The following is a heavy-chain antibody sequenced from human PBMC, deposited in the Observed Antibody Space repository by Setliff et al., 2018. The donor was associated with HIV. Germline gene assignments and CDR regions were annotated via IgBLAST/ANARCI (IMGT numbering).Heavy chain of an antibody. CDR2: ISGSRLTP. CDR3: TKANYDVLTGYYDY. J-gene: IGHJ4*02. Sequence: GSLRLSCAASEFTFNNFAMNWVRQAPGKGLEWVSSISGSRLTPYYADSVKGRFTISRDNSKNTVYLQMNSLRAEDTALYYCTKANYDVLTGYYDYWGQGTLVTVSS. CDR1: EFTFNNFA. D-gene: IGHD3-9*01. V-gene: IGHV3-23*01.